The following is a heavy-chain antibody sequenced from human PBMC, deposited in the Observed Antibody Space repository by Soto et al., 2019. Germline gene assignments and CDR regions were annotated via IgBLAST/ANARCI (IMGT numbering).Heavy chain of an antibody. D-gene: IGHD2-8*02. J-gene: IGHJ6*02. V-gene: IGHV1-58*02. CDR1: GFTFTSSA. CDR3: AAYAGGYYYYGMDV. CDR2: IVVGSGNT. Sequence: SVKVSCKASGFTFTSSAMQWVRQARGQRLEWIGWIVVGSGNTNYAQKFQERVTITRDMSTSTAYMELSSLRSEDTAVYYCAAYAGGYYYYGMDVWGQGTTVTVSS.